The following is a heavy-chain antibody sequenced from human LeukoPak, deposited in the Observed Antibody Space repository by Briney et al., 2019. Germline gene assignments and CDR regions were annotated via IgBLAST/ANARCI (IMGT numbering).Heavy chain of an antibody. D-gene: IGHD6-13*01. CDR2: IYPGDSDS. CDR1: GDSFTNYW. V-gene: IGHV5-51*01. Sequence: GESLKISCKGSGDSFTNYWIGWVRQMPGKGLEWMGIIYPGDSDSRNSPSFQAQVSISADKSINTAYLQWSSLKASDTAMYYCARLSVIAADGTHYFDYWGQGTLVTVSS. J-gene: IGHJ4*02. CDR3: ARLSVIAADGTHYFDY.